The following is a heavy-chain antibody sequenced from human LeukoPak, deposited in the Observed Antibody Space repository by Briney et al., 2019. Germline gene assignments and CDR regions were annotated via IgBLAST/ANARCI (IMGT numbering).Heavy chain of an antibody. CDR1: GFTFSSYS. D-gene: IGHD6-19*01. Sequence: GGSLRLSCAASGFTFSSYSMNWVRQAPGKGLEWVSYISSSSTIYYADSVKGRFTISRDNAKNSLYLQMNSLRAEDTAVYYCASLPLSGAVAGPHFDYWGQGTLVTVSS. CDR2: ISSSSTI. J-gene: IGHJ4*02. V-gene: IGHV3-48*04. CDR3: ASLPLSGAVAGPHFDY.